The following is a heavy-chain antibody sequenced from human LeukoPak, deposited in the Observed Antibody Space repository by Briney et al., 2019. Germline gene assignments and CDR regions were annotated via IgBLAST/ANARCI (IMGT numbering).Heavy chain of an antibody. D-gene: IGHD3-10*01. CDR3: AKDGVWFGESHWFDP. Sequence: GGSLRLSCAASGFTVSSNYMSWVRQAPGKGLEWVSRINSDGRSTNYADSVKGRFTISRDNSKNTLYLQMNSLRAEDTAVYYCAKDGVWFGESHWFDPWGQGTLVTVSS. CDR1: GFTVSSNY. J-gene: IGHJ5*02. CDR2: INSDGRST. V-gene: IGHV3-74*01.